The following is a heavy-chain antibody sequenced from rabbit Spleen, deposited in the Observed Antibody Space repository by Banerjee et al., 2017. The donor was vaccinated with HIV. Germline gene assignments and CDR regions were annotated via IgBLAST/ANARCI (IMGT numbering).Heavy chain of an antibody. CDR2: IEGGSSGFT. Sequence: QSLEESGGDLAKPGASLTLTCIASGVSFSGSSYMCWVRQAPGKGLEWIACIEGGSSGFTYYASWVNGRFSISKTSSTTVTLQITSLTGADTATYFCARDTSSSFSSYGMDLWGQGTLVTVS. CDR1: GVSFSGSSY. CDR3: ARDTSSSFSSYGMDL. J-gene: IGHJ3*01. V-gene: IGHV1S40*01. D-gene: IGHD1-1*01.